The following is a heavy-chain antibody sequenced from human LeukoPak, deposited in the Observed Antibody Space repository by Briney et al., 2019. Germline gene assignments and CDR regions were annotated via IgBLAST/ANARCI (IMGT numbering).Heavy chain of an antibody. CDR3: ARDRLTSGSYFFDY. CDR2: ISGRSSTI. Sequence: PGGSLRLSCAASAFTFSDYSMNWVRQAPGKGLEWISYISGRSSTIYYADSVRGRFTISRDNAKNSRYLQMNSLRAEDTAVYYCARDRLTSGSYFFDYWGQGTLVTVSS. V-gene: IGHV3-48*01. J-gene: IGHJ4*02. D-gene: IGHD1-26*01. CDR1: AFTFSDYS.